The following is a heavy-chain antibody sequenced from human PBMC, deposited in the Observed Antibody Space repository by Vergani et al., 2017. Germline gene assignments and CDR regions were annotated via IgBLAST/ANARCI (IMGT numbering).Heavy chain of an antibody. CDR1: GGSISSYY. D-gene: IGHD2-2*01. Sequence: QVQLQESGPGLVKPSETLSLTCTVSGGSISSYYWSWIRQPPGKGLEWIGYIYYSGSTNYNPSLKSRVTISVDTSKNQFSLKLSSVTAAATAVYYCARVADCSSTSCYAYYYYYYYMDVWGKGTTVTVSS. CDR2: IYYSGST. V-gene: IGHV4-59*01. J-gene: IGHJ6*03. CDR3: ARVADCSSTSCYAYYYYYYYMDV.